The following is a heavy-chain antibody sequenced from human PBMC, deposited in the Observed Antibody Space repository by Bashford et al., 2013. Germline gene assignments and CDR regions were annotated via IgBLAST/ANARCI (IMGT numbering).Heavy chain of an antibody. CDR3: ARRRGGPTFWADEAYEM. CDR2: IYPGDSDT. Sequence: GESLKISCRASGYTFFRHWIAWVRQRPGKGLEWMGIIYPGDSDTRYSPSFQGQVSITVDKSLSTVYLQWNSLAASDTAKYFCARRRGGPTFWADEAYEMWGQGTAVTVSS. V-gene: IGHV5-51*01. CDR1: GYTFFRHW. D-gene: IGHD2/OR15-2a*01. J-gene: IGHJ3*02.